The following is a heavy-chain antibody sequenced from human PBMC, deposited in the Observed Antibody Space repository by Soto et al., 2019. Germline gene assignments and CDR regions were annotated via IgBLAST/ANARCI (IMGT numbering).Heavy chain of an antibody. D-gene: IGHD3-10*01. CDR1: GFTFSSYW. Sequence: EVQLVESGGGLVQPGGSLRLSCAASGFTFSSYWMSWVRQAPGKGLEWVANIKQDGSEKYYVDSVKGRFTISRDNAKNSLYLQMNSLRAEDTAVYYCARHPKSQLLWFGELDYWGQGTPVTVSS. V-gene: IGHV3-7*01. J-gene: IGHJ4*02. CDR2: IKQDGSEK. CDR3: ARHPKSQLLWFGELDY.